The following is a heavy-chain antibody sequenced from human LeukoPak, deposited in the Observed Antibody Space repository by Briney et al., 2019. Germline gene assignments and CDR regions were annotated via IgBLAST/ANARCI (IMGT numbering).Heavy chain of an antibody. D-gene: IGHD3-3*01. CDR1: GYTFTSYG. CDR2: ISAYNGNT. CDR3: AREMRDYDFWSGYLDY. J-gene: IGHJ4*02. V-gene: IGHV1-18*01. Sequence: GASVKVSCKASGYTFTSYGISWVRQAPGQGLAWMGWISAYNGNTNYAQKLQGRGTMTTDTSTSTAYMELRSLRSDDTAVYYCAREMRDYDFWSGYLDYWGQGTLVTVSS.